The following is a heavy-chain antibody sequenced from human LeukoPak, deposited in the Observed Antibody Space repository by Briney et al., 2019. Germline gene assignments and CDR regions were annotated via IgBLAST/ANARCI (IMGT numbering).Heavy chain of an antibody. V-gene: IGHV3-15*01. CDR2: IKSKTDGGTT. Sequence: GGSLRLSCAASRFTFSNAWMSWVRQAPGKGLDWVGRIKSKTDGGTTDYAAPVKGRFTISRDDSKNTLYLQMNSLKTEDTAVYYCTTDPPVTMVRGVTWGQGTLVTVSS. CDR1: RFTFSNAW. J-gene: IGHJ5*02. D-gene: IGHD3-10*01. CDR3: TTDPPVTMVRGVT.